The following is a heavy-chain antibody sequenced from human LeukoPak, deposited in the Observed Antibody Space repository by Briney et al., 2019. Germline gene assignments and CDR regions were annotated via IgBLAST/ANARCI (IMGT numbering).Heavy chain of an antibody. J-gene: IGHJ2*01. CDR2: INHSGST. CDR3: AGVNYDFWSGYLGWYFDL. Sequence: SETLSLTCAVYGGSFSGFYWSWIRQPPGKGLEWIGEINHSGSTNYSPSLKSRVTISVDTSKNQFSLKLSSATAADTAVYYCAGVNYDFWSGYLGWYFDLWGRGTLVTVSS. V-gene: IGHV4-34*01. CDR1: GGSFSGFY. D-gene: IGHD3-3*01.